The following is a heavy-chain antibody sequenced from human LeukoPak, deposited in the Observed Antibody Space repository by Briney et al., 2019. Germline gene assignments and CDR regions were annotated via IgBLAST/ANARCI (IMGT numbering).Heavy chain of an antibody. CDR2: ISYDGSNK. CDR1: GFTFSSYA. J-gene: IGHJ4*02. CDR3: ARAERFHY. V-gene: IGHV3-30*14. Sequence: GGSLRLSCAASGFTFSSYAMHWVRQAPGKGLEWVAVISYDGSNKYYADSVKGRFTISRDNSKDTLYLQMCSLRAEDRAVYYWARAERFHYWGQGTLVPLSS.